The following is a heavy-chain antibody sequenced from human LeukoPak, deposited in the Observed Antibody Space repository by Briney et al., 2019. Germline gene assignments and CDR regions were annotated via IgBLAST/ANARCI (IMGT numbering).Heavy chain of an antibody. D-gene: IGHD3-16*01. CDR1: GGSISGYY. J-gene: IGHJ4*02. CDR3: ARGSAFGWYFYY. CDR2: IYYSGST. Sequence: SETLSLTCIVSGGSISGYYWSWIRQPPGKGLEWIGYIYYSGSTTYNPSLKSRVTMSVDTSKNQFSLRLSSVTAADTAVYYCARGSAFGWYFYYWGQGTLVTVSS. V-gene: IGHV4-59*08.